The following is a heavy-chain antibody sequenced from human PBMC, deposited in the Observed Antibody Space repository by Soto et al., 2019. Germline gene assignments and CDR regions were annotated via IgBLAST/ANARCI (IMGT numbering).Heavy chain of an antibody. CDR2: INAYNGNT. D-gene: IGHD3-10*01. CDR3: ARPLYYYGSGTNPRGADYYYGMDV. Sequence: EASVKVSCKASGYRFTSYGIGWVRQAPGQGLEWMGWINAYNGNTNYAQNLQCRVTLTTDTSTSTAYMELRSLRSNDTAVYYCARPLYYYGSGTNPRGADYYYGMDVWG. CDR1: GYRFTSYG. V-gene: IGHV1-18*01. J-gene: IGHJ6*02.